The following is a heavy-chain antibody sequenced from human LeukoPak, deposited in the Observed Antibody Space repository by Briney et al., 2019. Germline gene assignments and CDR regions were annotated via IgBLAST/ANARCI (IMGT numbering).Heavy chain of an antibody. D-gene: IGHD3/OR15-3a*01. J-gene: IGHJ2*01. CDR2: MEEGGSEI. Sequence: GGSLRLSCAASGFTFSGYWMTWVRQAPGTGLEWVTYMEEGGSEIYYLDYVKGRFTISRDNGKNSLYLQMNSLRVEDTAVYYCARWTDWYFDLWGGGTLVTVSS. V-gene: IGHV3-7*01. CDR3: ARWTDWYFDL. CDR1: GFTFSGYW.